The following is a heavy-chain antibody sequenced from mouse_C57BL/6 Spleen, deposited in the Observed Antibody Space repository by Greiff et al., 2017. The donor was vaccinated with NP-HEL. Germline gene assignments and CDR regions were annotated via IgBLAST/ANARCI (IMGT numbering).Heavy chain of an antibody. Sequence: VQLQQSGAELVMPGASVKLSCKASGYTFTSYWMHWVKQRPGQGLEWIGEIDPSDSYTNYNQKFKGKSILTVDKYSSTAYMQLSSLTSDDTAVYYCARERKPYWYFDVWGTGTTVTVSS. V-gene: IGHV1-69*01. J-gene: IGHJ1*03. CDR2: IDPSDSYT. CDR3: ARERKPYWYFDV. CDR1: GYTFTSYW.